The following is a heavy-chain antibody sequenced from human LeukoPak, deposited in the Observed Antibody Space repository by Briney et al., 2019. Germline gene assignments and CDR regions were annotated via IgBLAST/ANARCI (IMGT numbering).Heavy chain of an antibody. D-gene: IGHD1-1*01. J-gene: IGHJ4*02. CDR2: IWYDGSKK. CDR3: ERREGDNDRRFDY. Sequence: GTSRRLSWAPSGFILSSQGMHGVRQAPGKGREGVAVIWYDGSKKYYADSVKGRFTISRNNSKNTLYLQINRLTVEDTAVYYCERREGDNDRRFDYWGQGTLVTVSS. V-gene: IGHV3-33*01. CDR1: GFILSSQG.